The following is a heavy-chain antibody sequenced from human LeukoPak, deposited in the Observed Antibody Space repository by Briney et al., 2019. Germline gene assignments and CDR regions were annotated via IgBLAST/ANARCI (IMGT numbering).Heavy chain of an antibody. CDR3: AKGSSSGWPYYFDY. D-gene: IGHD6-19*01. J-gene: IGHJ4*02. Sequence: GGSLRLSCAASGFTFSIYAMSWVRQAPGKGLEWASAITGSGGSTYYADSVKGRFTISRDNSKNTLYVQMNSLRAEDTAVYYCAKGSSSGWPYYFDYWGQGTLVTVSS. CDR2: ITGSGGST. V-gene: IGHV3-23*01. CDR1: GFTFSIYA.